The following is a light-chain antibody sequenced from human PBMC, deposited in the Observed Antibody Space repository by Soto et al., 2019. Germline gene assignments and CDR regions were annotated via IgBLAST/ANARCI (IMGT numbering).Light chain of an antibody. V-gene: IGKV3-15*01. CDR2: DGS. CDR3: QHYNNWPRGT. CDR1: QSVSNF. J-gene: IGKJ2*02. Sequence: DIVLTQSPVTLSVSPGERATLACRASQSVSNFLAWYQQRPGQAPRLLIYDGSTRATGIPARFSGSGSGTEFTLTISGRQSEDFAVYYCQHYNNWPRGTFGQGTKLEIQ.